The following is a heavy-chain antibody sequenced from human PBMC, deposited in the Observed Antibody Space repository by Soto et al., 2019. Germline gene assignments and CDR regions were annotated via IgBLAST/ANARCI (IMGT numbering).Heavy chain of an antibody. CDR1: GFTFRKYW. CDR3: AREIVTTGEYYFDS. Sequence: GGSLRVSCAASGFTFRKYWMHWVRQAPGKGLVWVSRINRDGSSTSYADSVKGRVTISRDTAKNTLYLQMNSLRAEDTAVYYCAREIVTTGEYYFDSWGQGTLVTVSS. V-gene: IGHV3-74*01. CDR2: INRDGSST. D-gene: IGHD1-1*01. J-gene: IGHJ4*02.